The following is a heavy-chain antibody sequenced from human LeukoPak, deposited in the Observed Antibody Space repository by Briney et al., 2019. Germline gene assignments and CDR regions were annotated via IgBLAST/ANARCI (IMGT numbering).Heavy chain of an antibody. CDR3: ARVANQRYYDYVWGSYRYIEPFDY. V-gene: IGHV4-30-4*08. Sequence: SETLSLTXIVSGVSINSGDYYWSWVRQPPGQGLELIGFIYYSGSTYYNPSLKSRVTISVDTSKKQVSLKLRSVTAADTAVYFCARVANQRYYDYVWGSYRYIEPFDYWGQGTLVTVSS. CDR1: GVSINSGDYY. CDR2: IYYSGST. D-gene: IGHD3-16*02. J-gene: IGHJ4*02.